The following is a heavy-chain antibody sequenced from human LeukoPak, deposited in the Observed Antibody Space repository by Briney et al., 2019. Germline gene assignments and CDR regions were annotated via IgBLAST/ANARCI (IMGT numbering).Heavy chain of an antibody. V-gene: IGHV1-18*01. CDR3: ARDRDGIAVALDY. CDR2: ISAYNGNT. CDR1: GYTFTIYG. Sequence: ASVNVSCKASGYTFTIYGISWVRQAPGQGLEWIVWISAYNGNTTYAQKLQGRVTMTTDTSTSTAYMELRSLRSDDTAVYYCARDRDGIAVALDYWGQGTLVTVSS. D-gene: IGHD6-19*01. J-gene: IGHJ4*02.